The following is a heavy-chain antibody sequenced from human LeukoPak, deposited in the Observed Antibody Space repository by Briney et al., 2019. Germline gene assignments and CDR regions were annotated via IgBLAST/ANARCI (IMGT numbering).Heavy chain of an antibody. CDR1: GYTFTSYY. D-gene: IGHD3-9*01. CDR3: ARDLFWYYDILTGYYTDYYYGMDV. CDR2: INPSGGST. J-gene: IGHJ6*02. V-gene: IGHV1-46*01. Sequence: ASVTVSFKASGYTFTSYYMHWVRQAPGQGLEWMGIINPSGGSTSYAQKFQGRVTMTMDTSTSTVYMELSSLRSEDTAVYYCARDLFWYYDILTGYYTDYYYGMDVWGQGTTVTVSS.